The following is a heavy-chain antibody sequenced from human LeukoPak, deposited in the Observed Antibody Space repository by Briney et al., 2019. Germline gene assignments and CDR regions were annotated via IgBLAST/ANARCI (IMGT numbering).Heavy chain of an antibody. CDR1: GGSISSYY. CDR2: IYYSGST. J-gene: IGHJ4*02. V-gene: IGHV4-59*08. Sequence: SETLSLTCTVSGGSISSYYWSWIRQPPGKGLEWIGYIYYSGSTNYNPSLKSRVTISVDTSKNQFSLKLSSVTAADTAVYYCARHVGSSSWQNFDYWGQRTMVSLSS. D-gene: IGHD6-13*01. CDR3: ARHVGSSSWQNFDY.